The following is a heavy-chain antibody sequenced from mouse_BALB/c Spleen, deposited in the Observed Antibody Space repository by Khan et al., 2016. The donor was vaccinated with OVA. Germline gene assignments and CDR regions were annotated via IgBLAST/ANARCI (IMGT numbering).Heavy chain of an antibody. CDR3: ARRDYRYDECYLDY. Sequence: EVELVESGADLVKPGRTLNLTCAVSGFTFSSYVMSWVRQTPEKRLEWVASISSGGSTYYQDSVKVRFTISRDTARNILYLQMSSLRSEDTAMYYCARRDYRYDECYLDYWGQGTTRTVSS. CDR2: ISSGGST. CDR1: GFTFSSYV. J-gene: IGHJ2*01. V-gene: IGHV5-6-5*01. D-gene: IGHD2-14*01.